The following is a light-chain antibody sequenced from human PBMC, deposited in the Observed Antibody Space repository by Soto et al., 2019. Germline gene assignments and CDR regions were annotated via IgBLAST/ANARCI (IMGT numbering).Light chain of an antibody. J-gene: IGKJ1*01. CDR2: AAS. Sequence: DIQMTQTPSAMSASVGDRVTITCRASQGISSSLAWFQQKPGKAPKRLIYAASSLQSGVPSRFSGSGSATPVTLTISSLQPEDFATYYCLQYRSFPWTFGQGTKVEIK. V-gene: IGKV1-17*03. CDR3: LQYRSFPWT. CDR1: QGISSS.